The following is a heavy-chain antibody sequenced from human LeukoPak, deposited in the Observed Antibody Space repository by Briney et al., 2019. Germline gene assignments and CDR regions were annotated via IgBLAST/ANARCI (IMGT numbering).Heavy chain of an antibody. D-gene: IGHD1-26*01. CDR1: GGTFISYA. J-gene: IGHJ4*02. Sequence: ASVKVSCKASGGTFISYAISWVRQAPGQGLEWMGIINPSGANTGYAQKFQGRVTMTRDTSTSTAYMELSSLRSQDTAVYYCAREVGIRGHFDYWGRGTPVTVSS. V-gene: IGHV1-46*01. CDR2: INPSGANT. CDR3: AREVGIRGHFDY.